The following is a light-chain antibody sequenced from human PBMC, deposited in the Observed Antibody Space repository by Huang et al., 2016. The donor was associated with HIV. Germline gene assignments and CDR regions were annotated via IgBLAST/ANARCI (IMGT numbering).Light chain of an antibody. CDR1: HSVDSD. J-gene: IGKJ4*01. Sequence: EIEMTQSPATLSVSPGERATLSCRASHSVDSDLAWYQQKPGQAPRLLIDDASTRATGSSAKFNGTGSGTEFSLSITNLQSEDFAVYYCQQYNDWPPLTFGGGTKVEI. CDR3: QQYNDWPPLT. V-gene: IGKV3-15*01. CDR2: DAS.